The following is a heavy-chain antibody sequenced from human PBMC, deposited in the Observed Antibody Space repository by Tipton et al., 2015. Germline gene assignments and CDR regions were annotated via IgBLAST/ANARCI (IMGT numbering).Heavy chain of an antibody. V-gene: IGHV4-59*07. D-gene: IGHD4-23*01. J-gene: IGHJ4*02. Sequence: TLSFTCTVSSDSINKYYWSWIRQPPGKELQWIGYIQYSGSTNYNPSLKSRVTISVDTSKTQFSLKMSSVTASDTAVYYCARARGRHGGLFDSWGQGILVTVSS. CDR1: SDSINKYY. CDR3: ARARGRHGGLFDS. CDR2: IQYSGST.